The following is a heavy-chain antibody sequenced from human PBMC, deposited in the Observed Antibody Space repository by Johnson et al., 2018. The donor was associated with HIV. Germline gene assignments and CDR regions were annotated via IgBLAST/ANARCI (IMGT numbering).Heavy chain of an antibody. V-gene: IGHV3-72*01. CDR2: TRNKANSYTT. CDR3: ARVKPPDYGDAWGVGAGDI. D-gene: IGHD4-17*01. CDR1: GLTVSTNY. J-gene: IGHJ3*02. Sequence: VQLVESGGGLVQPGGSLRLSCAASGLTVSTNYMDWVRQAPGKGLEWVGRTRNKANSYTTEYAASVKGRFTISRDDSKNSLYLQTNSLKTEDTAVYYCARVKPPDYGDAWGVGAGDIWGQGTMVTVSS.